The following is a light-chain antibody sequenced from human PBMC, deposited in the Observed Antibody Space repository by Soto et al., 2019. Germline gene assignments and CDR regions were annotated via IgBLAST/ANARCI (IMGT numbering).Light chain of an antibody. CDR1: QSVNNN. Sequence: EIVMTQSPVTLSVSPGERATLSCRASQSVNNNLAWYQQKPGQAPRLLIYGASTRATGIPARFSGSGSGTEFTLTISSLQYEDFAVYYCQQYNDWPPGPLGQGTKLEIK. J-gene: IGKJ2*01. V-gene: IGKV3-15*01. CDR3: QQYNDWPPGP. CDR2: GAS.